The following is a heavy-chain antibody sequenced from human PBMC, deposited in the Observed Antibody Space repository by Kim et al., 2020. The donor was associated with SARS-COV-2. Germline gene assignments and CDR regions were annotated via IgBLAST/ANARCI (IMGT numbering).Heavy chain of an antibody. J-gene: IGHJ4*02. D-gene: IGHD6-13*01. V-gene: IGHV4-4*02. CDR3: ARSEGRSSWHQFDH. Sequence: NPPLSGRVTISVDQAKTQFSLELTSVTAADTAVYYCARSEGRSSWHQFDHWGQGTLVTVSS.